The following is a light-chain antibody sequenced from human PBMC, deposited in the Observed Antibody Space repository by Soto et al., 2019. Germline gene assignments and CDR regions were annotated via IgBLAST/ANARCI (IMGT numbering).Light chain of an antibody. Sequence: DIQMTQAPSTISASVGDRVTITCRASQSINAWLAWYQQKPGKAPKLLIYDVSTLDSGVPSRFSGSASGTEFTITISSLESDDFATYYCQQYPRYSTFGHGTRVDIK. CDR2: DVS. J-gene: IGKJ1*01. CDR1: QSINAW. V-gene: IGKV1-5*01. CDR3: QQYPRYST.